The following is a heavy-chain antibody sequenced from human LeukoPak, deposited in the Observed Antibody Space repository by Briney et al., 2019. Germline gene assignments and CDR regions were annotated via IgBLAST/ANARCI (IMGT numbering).Heavy chain of an antibody. D-gene: IGHD3-22*01. CDR3: ARDTSSGCYSY. CDR1: GGSFSGYY. Sequence: SETLFLTCSVYGGSFSGYYWTWIRQPPGKGLEWIGEINHSGCTNYNPSLKSRVTISVDTSKNQFPLKLSSVTAADTAVYYCARDTSSGCYSYWGQGTLVTVSS. CDR2: INHSGCT. J-gene: IGHJ4*02. V-gene: IGHV4-34*01.